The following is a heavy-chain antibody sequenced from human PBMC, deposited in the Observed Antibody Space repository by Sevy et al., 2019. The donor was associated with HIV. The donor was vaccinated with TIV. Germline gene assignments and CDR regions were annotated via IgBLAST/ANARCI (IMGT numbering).Heavy chain of an antibody. Sequence: SETLSLTCTVSGGSISRSNYYWGWIRQPPGKGLEWIGSIYYSVSTYYKPSLKSRVTISVDTSKNQFSLKLSSVTAAVRAVYYCARVTWYTSGWYWFEPWGQGTLVTVSS. CDR3: ARVTWYTSGWYWFEP. CDR1: GGSISRSNYY. V-gene: IGHV4-39*01. D-gene: IGHD6-19*01. CDR2: IYYSVST. J-gene: IGHJ5*02.